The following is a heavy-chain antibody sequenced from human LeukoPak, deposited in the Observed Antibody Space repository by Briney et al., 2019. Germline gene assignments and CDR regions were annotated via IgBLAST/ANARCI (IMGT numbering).Heavy chain of an antibody. CDR2: IYTSGST. CDR1: GGSISSYY. CDR3: ARDGPVWFGELSPWFDP. Sequence: SETLSLTCTVSGGSISSYYWSWIRQPAGKGLEWIGRIYTSGSTNYNPSLKSRVTMSVDTFKNQFSLKLSSVTAADTAVYYCARDGPVWFGELSPWFDPWGQGTLVTVSS. J-gene: IGHJ5*02. D-gene: IGHD3-10*01. V-gene: IGHV4-4*07.